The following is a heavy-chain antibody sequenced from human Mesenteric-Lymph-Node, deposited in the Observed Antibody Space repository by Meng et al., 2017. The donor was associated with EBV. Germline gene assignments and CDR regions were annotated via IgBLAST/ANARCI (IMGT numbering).Heavy chain of an antibody. D-gene: IGHD7-27*01. V-gene: IGHV3-23*01. Sequence: EGPVFGAGGGLVQPGGSLRLSCAASGFIFSSYAMSWVRQAPGKGLEWVSAISGSGGSTYYKDSVKGRFTISRDNSKNTLYLQMNSLRAEDTAVYYCAKSPGDEGNYWGQGTLVTVSS. CDR1: GFIFSSYA. CDR3: AKSPGDEGNY. J-gene: IGHJ4*02. CDR2: ISGSGGST.